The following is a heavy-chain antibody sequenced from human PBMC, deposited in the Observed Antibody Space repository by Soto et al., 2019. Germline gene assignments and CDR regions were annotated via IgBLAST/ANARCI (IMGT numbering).Heavy chain of an antibody. CDR3: ARTLSGFTYGSRQFYFDY. CDR1: GDPITSYF. CDR2: VFPGGPT. D-gene: IGHD3-10*01. Sequence: SETLSLTCNVPGDPITSYFWTWIRQPAGKGLEWIGHVFPGGPTSHNSSLKSRVSMSIDTSKHQFSLTLTSVTAADTAVYYCARTLSGFTYGSRQFYFDYWGQGTLVTVSS. J-gene: IGHJ4*02. V-gene: IGHV4-4*07.